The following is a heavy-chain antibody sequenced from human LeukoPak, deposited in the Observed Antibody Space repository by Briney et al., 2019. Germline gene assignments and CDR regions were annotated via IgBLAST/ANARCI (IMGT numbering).Heavy chain of an antibody. CDR1: GYTLTELS. CDR3: ATQSRGYYYDSSGYSNFDY. Sequence: ASVKVSCKVSGYTLTELSMHWVRQAPGKGLEGMGGFDPEDGETIYAQKFQGRVTMTEDTSTDTAYMELSSLRSEDTAVYYCATQSRGYYYDSSGYSNFDYWGQGTLVTVSS. D-gene: IGHD3-22*01. V-gene: IGHV1-24*01. J-gene: IGHJ4*02. CDR2: FDPEDGET.